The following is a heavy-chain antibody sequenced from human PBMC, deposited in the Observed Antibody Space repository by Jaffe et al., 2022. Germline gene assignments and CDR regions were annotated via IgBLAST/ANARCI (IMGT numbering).Heavy chain of an antibody. CDR1: GGSISSYY. CDR2: IYYSGST. J-gene: IGHJ5*02. CDR3: ARDFSIGRGENWFDP. D-gene: IGHD3-16*01. V-gene: IGHV4-59*01. Sequence: QVQLQESGPGLVKPSETLSLTCTVSGGSISSYYWSWIRQPPGKGLEWIGYIYYSGSTNYNPSLKSRVTISVDTSKNQFSLKLSSVTAADTAVYYCARDFSIGRGENWFDPWGQGTLVTVSS.